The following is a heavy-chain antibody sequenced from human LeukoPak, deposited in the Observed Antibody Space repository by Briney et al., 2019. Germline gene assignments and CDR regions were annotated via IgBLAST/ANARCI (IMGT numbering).Heavy chain of an antibody. V-gene: IGHV4-38-2*01. J-gene: IGHJ6*03. D-gene: IGHD6-13*01. Sequence: PETLSLTCAVSGYSISSGYYWGWIRQPPGKGLEWIGSIYHSGSTYYNPSLKSRVTISVDTSKNQFSLKLSSVTAADTAVYYCASLSSWYGVYYYYYMDVWGKGTTVTVSS. CDR2: IYHSGST. CDR1: GYSISSGYY. CDR3: ASLSSWYGVYYYYYMDV.